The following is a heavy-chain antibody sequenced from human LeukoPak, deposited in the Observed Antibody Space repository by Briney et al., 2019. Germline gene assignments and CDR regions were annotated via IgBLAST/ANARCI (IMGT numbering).Heavy chain of an antibody. CDR1: GFTVSSNY. Sequence: GGSLRLSCAASGFTVSSNYMSWVRQAPGKGLEWVSVIYSGGSTYYADSVKGRFTISRDNSKNTLYLQMNSLRAEDAAVYYCARDWSWSGYYKGLAVDFWGQGTLVTVSS. J-gene: IGHJ4*02. V-gene: IGHV3-66*02. CDR3: ARDWSWSGYYKGLAVDF. D-gene: IGHD3-3*01. CDR2: IYSGGST.